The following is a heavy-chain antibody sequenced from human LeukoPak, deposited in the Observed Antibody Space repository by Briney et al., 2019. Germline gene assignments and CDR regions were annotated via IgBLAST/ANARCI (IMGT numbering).Heavy chain of an antibody. J-gene: IGHJ6*02. D-gene: IGHD3-16*01. CDR1: GGSFSGYY. CDR2: INHSGST. CDR3: ARRRLAPPALQSSSMLARLEYGMDV. V-gene: IGHV4-34*01. Sequence: SETLSLTCAVYGGSFSGYYWSWIRQPPGKGLEWIGEINHSGSTNYNPSLKSRVTISVDTSKNQFSLKLSSVTAADTAVYYCARRRLAPPALQSSSMLARLEYGMDVWGQGTTVTVSS.